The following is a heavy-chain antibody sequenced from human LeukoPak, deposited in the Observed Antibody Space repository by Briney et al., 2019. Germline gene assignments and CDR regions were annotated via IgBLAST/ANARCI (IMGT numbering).Heavy chain of an antibody. CDR1: GDSVSTNSAA. V-gene: IGHV6-1*01. D-gene: IGHD2-15*01. CDR2: TYYRSKWYN. J-gene: IGHJ4*02. Sequence: SQTLSLTSAISGDSVSTNSAAWNWIRQSPSRGLEWLGRTYYRSKWYNDYAVSVKSRIAINPDTSKNQFSLQLNSVTPEDTAVYYCARDMGVFSKWSKYDSWGEGTLVSVSS. CDR3: ARDMGVFSKWSKYDS.